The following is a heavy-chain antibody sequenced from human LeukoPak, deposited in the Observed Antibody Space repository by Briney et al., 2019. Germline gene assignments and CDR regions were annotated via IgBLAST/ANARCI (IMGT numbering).Heavy chain of an antibody. D-gene: IGHD3-10*01. CDR2: IKQDGSDK. V-gene: IGHV3-7*05. J-gene: IGHJ5*02. CDR3: ATMVREFSNWFDP. CDR1: GFTFSSYW. Sequence: GGSLRLSCAASGFTFSSYWMSWVRQAPGKGLEWVANIKQDGSDKYYVDSVKGRFTISRDNAKNSLYLQMNSLRAEDTAVYYCATMVREFSNWFDPWGQGTLVTVSS.